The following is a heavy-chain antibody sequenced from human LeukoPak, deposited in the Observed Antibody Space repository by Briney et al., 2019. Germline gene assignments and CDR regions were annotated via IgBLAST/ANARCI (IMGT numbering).Heavy chain of an antibody. J-gene: IGHJ4*02. CDR3: AKVNQGLDY. CDR2: ISYDGSNK. V-gene: IGHV3-30*18. CDR1: GFTFSSYA. Sequence: GGSLRLSCAASGFTFSSYAMSWVRQAPGKGLEWVAVISYDGSNKYYADSVKGRFTISRDNSKNTLYLQMNSLRAEDTAVYYCAKVNQGLDYWGQGTLVTVSS.